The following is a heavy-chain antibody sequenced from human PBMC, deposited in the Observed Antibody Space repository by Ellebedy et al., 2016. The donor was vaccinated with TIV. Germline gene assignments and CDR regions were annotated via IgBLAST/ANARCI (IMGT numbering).Heavy chain of an antibody. J-gene: IGHJ3*02. CDR2: ISSSSSTI. Sequence: GESLKISXAASGFTFSSYSMNWVRQAPGKGLEWVSYISSSSSTIYYADSVKGRFTISRDNTKNSLYLQLNSLRDEDTAVYYCARDSPGWSAFDIWGQGTMVTVSS. CDR1: GFTFSSYS. D-gene: IGHD3-9*01. V-gene: IGHV3-48*02. CDR3: ARDSPGWSAFDI.